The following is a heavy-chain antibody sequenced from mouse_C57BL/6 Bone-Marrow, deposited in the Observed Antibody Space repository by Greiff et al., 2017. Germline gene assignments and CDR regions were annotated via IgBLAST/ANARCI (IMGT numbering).Heavy chain of an antibody. J-gene: IGHJ1*03. CDR2: IDPSDSDT. CDR3: EGSYSNYEGIDV. D-gene: IGHD2-5*01. CDR1: GYTFTSYW. Sequence: QVQLQQPGAELVRPGSSVKLSCKASGYTFTSYWMHWVKQRPIQGLEWIGNIDPSDSDTHYNQKFKDKATLTVDKSSSTAYMQLSSLTAEDSAVYYCEGSYSNYEGIDVWGKGTTVTVSS. V-gene: IGHV1-52*01.